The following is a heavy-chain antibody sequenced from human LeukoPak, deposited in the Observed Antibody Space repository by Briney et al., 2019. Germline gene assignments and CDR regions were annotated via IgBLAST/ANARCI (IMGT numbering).Heavy chain of an antibody. J-gene: IGHJ4*02. CDR3: ARATVTYYFDY. CDR1: GGSFSGYY. Sequence: SETLSLTCAVYGGSFSGYYWSWIRQPPGKGLEWIGEINHSGSTNYYPSLKSRVTISVDTSKNQFSLKLSSVTAADSAVYYCARATVTYYFDYWGQGTLVTVSS. CDR2: INHSGST. D-gene: IGHD4-17*01. V-gene: IGHV4-34*01.